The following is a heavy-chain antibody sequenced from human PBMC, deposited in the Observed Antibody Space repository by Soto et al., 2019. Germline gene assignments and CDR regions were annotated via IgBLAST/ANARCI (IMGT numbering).Heavy chain of an antibody. CDR3: ASAPTSTIVGATFFDY. CDR1: GGSISSGGYY. Sequence: QVQLQESGPGLVKPSQTLSLTCTVSGGSISSGGYYWSWIRQHPGKGLEWIGYIYYSGSTYYNPSLRSRVTLSVDTSKKQFSLTLSSVPAADTAVYYFASAPTSTIVGATFFDYWGQGTLVTVSS. D-gene: IGHD1-26*01. V-gene: IGHV4-31*03. CDR2: IYYSGST. J-gene: IGHJ4*02.